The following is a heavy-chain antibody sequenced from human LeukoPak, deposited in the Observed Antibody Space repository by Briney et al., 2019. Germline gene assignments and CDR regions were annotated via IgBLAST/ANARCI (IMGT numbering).Heavy chain of an antibody. J-gene: IGHJ4*02. CDR1: GGSISSYY. Sequence: PSETLSLTCTVSGGSISSYYWSWIRQPPGKGLEWIGNIYYSGSTNYNPSLKSRVTISVDTSKNQFSLKLSSVTAADTAVYYCARLSSSRNLNLDYWGQGTLVTVSS. D-gene: IGHD6-13*01. V-gene: IGHV4-59*01. CDR2: IYYSGST. CDR3: ARLSSSRNLNLDY.